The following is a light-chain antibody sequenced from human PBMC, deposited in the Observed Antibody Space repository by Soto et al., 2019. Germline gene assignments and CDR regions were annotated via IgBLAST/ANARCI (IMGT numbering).Light chain of an antibody. J-gene: IGLJ2*01. CDR3: SSYTSTTSEV. V-gene: IGLV2-14*01. CDR1: NNDIGIYNY. CDR2: EVS. Sequence: QSVLTQPASVSGSPGQSITISCTGTNNDIGIYNYVSWYQHHPGKAPKLMIYEVSNRPSGVSHRFSGSKSGNTASLTISGLQAEDEADYYCSSYTSTTSEVFGGGTKVTVL.